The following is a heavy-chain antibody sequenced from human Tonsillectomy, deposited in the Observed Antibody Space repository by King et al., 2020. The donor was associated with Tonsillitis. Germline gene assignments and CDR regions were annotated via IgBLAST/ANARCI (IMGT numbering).Heavy chain of an antibody. CDR2: INHSAST. CDR1: GGSFSGYN. Sequence: VQLQQWGAGLLRPSETLSLTCAVHGGSFSGYNWTWIRQPPGEGLEWIGEINHSASTNYNPSLKSRVTISVDTSKNQFSLKLSSVTAADTAVYYCAGPGHCSDGNCYFSYYYYYMDVWGKGTTVTVSS. J-gene: IGHJ6*03. D-gene: IGHD2-15*01. V-gene: IGHV4-34*01. CDR3: AGPGHCSDGNCYFSYYYYYMDV.